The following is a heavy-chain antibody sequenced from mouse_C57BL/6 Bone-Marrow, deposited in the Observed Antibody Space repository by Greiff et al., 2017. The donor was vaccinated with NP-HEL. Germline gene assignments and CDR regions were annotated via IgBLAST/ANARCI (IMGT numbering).Heavy chain of an antibody. D-gene: IGHD2-4*01. CDR3: ARAGRLRRGFAY. Sequence: VQLVESGAELVRPGASVKLSCKASGYTFTDYYINWVKQRPGQGLEWIARIYPGSGNTYYNEKFKGKATLTAEKSSSTAYMQLSSRTSEDSAVYFCARAGRLRRGFAYWGQGTLVTVSA. J-gene: IGHJ3*01. CDR2: IYPGSGNT. CDR1: GYTFTDYY. V-gene: IGHV1-76*01.